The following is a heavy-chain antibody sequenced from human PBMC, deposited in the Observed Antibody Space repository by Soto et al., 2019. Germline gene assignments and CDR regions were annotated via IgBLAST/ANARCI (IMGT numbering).Heavy chain of an antibody. CDR3: AKAQYYDSVWGTQAYDY. D-gene: IGHD3-16*01. CDR2: ISGSGGGT. Sequence: SGGSLRLSCAASGFTFSRYAMSWVRQAPGKGLEWVSGISGSGGGTYYADSVKGRFTISRDNSKNTLYLQMNSLRAEDTAVYYCAKAQYYDSVWGTQAYDYWGQGTLVTVSS. V-gene: IGHV3-23*01. J-gene: IGHJ4*02. CDR1: GFTFSRYA.